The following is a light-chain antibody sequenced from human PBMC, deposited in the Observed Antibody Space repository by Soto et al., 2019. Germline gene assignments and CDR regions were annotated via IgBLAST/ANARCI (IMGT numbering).Light chain of an antibody. V-gene: IGLV2-8*01. CDR3: SSCAGSNNPYV. Sequence: QSALTQPPSASGSPGQSVTISCTGTSSDVGGCRFVSWYQQFPGKAPQLIIYEVNKRPSGVPDRFSGSKSGNTASLTISGLQAEDEADHYCSSCAGSNNPYVFGTGTKLTVL. CDR1: SSDVGGCRF. J-gene: IGLJ1*01. CDR2: EVN.